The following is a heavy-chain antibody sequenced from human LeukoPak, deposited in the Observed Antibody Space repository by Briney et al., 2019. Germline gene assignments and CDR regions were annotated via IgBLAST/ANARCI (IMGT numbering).Heavy chain of an antibody. J-gene: IGHJ4*02. CDR1: GGSINLYY. D-gene: IGHD3-10*01. V-gene: IGHV4-59*01. Sequence: SETLSLTCTVSGGSINLYYWSWIRQPPGKGLEWIGYFYDTRSLKYNPSLERRVTISVDMSRKQFSLNISSVTTADTAVYYCARGRGSLTYWGQGTLATVSS. CDR2: FYDTRSL. CDR3: ARGRGSLTY.